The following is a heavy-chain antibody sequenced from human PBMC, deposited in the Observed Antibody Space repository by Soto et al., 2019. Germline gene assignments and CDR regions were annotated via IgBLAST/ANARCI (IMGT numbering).Heavy chain of an antibody. V-gene: IGHV3-72*01. CDR3: IRPLTGTTRAFEY. Sequence: EVQLVESGGGLVQPGGSLRLSCADSAFTFSDHFMDWVRQAPGKGLEWVARSRSKAKSYTTEYAASVKGRFTISRDDSENLLYLQMDSLKTEDTSVYFCIRPLTGTTRAFEYWGQGTLVTVSS. D-gene: IGHD1-1*01. CDR1: AFTFSDHF. CDR2: SRSKAKSYTT. J-gene: IGHJ4*02.